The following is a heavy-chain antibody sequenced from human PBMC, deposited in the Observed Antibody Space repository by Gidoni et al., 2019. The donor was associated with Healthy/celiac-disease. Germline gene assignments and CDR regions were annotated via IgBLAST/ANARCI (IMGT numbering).Heavy chain of an antibody. Sequence: EVQLVESGGGLIQPGGSLSLSCAASGFTVSSNYMSWVRQAPGKGLEWVSVIYSGGSTYYADSVKGRFTISRDNSKNTLYLQMNSLRAEDTAVYYCARDGGSGYYYGDAFDIWGQGTMVTVSS. V-gene: IGHV3-53*01. J-gene: IGHJ3*02. CDR2: IYSGGST. D-gene: IGHD3-22*01. CDR3: ARDGGSGYYYGDAFDI. CDR1: GFTVSSNY.